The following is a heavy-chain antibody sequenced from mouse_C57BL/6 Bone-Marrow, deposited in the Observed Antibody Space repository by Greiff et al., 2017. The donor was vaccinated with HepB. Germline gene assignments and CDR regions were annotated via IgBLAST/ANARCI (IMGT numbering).Heavy chain of an antibody. Sequence: QVQLQQPGAELVKPGASVKLSCKASGYTFTSYWMQWVKQRPGQGLAWIGEIDPSDSYTNYNQKFKGKATLTVDTSSSTAYMHLSSLTSEDSAVYYCARSGEFFSIYYYGSSYVDYWGQGTTLTVSS. V-gene: IGHV1-50*01. CDR3: ARSGEFFSIYYYGSSYVDY. CDR1: GYTFTSYW. CDR2: IDPSDSYT. D-gene: IGHD1-1*01. J-gene: IGHJ2*01.